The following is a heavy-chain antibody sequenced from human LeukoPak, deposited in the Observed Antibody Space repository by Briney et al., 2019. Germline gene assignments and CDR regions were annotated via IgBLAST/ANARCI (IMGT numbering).Heavy chain of an antibody. J-gene: IGHJ3*02. V-gene: IGHV3-23*01. Sequence: PGGSLRLSCAASGFTFSSYWMSWVRQAPGKGLEWVSAISGSGGSTYYADSVKGRFTISRDNAKNSLYLQMNSLRAEDTAVYYCAREAVTIFAGGTSAFDIWGQGTMVTVSS. CDR2: ISGSGGST. CDR1: GFTFSSYW. CDR3: AREAVTIFAGGTSAFDI. D-gene: IGHD3-3*01.